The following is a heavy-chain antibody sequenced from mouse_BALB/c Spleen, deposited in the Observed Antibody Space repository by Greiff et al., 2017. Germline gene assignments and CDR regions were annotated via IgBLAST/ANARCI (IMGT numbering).Heavy chain of an antibody. Sequence: EADGGLVQPKGSLKLSCAASGFTFNTYAMNWVRQAPGKGLEWVARIRSKSNNYATYYADSVKDRFTISRDDSQSMLYLQMNNLKTEDTAMYYCARHTRAMDYWGQGTSVTVSS. D-gene: IGHD1-1*01. CDR2: IRSKSNNYAT. V-gene: IGHV10-1*02. CDR3: ARHTRAMDY. CDR1: GFTFNTYA. J-gene: IGHJ4*01.